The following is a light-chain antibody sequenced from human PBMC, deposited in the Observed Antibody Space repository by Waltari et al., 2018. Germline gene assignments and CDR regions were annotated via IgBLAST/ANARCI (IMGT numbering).Light chain of an antibody. Sequence: WCQQPPGRVPKLIIYNVNKRPSGVSNRFSGSKSGNAASLTISGLQAEDEADYYCSSYRSSSTLVFGAGTKVTVL. CDR3: SSYRSSSTLV. J-gene: IGLJ3*02. V-gene: IGLV2-14*03. CDR2: NVN.